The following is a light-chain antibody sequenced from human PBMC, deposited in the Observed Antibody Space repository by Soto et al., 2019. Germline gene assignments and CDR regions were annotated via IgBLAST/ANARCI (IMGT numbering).Light chain of an antibody. V-gene: IGLV1-51*02. CDR2: ENN. CDR3: GAWDSSLSGEV. J-gene: IGLJ2*01. CDR1: SSNIGNND. Sequence: QSVLTQPPSVSAAPGQEVTISCSGSSSNIGNNDVSWYQQLPGTAPKLLIYENNKRPSGIPDRFSGSKSGTSATLGITGLQTGDEADYYCGAWDSSLSGEVFGGGTKLTVL.